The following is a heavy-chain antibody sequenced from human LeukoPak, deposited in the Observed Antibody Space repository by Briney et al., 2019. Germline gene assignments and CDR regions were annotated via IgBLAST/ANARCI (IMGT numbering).Heavy chain of an antibody. CDR2: IIPIFGTA. V-gene: IGHV1-69*06. Sequence: ASVKVSCKASGGTFSSYAISWVRQAPGQGLEWMGGIIPIFGTANYAQKFQGRVTITADKSTSTAYMELSSLRSEDTAVYYCARGVIGPGAFDIWGQGTMVTVSS. CDR3: ARGVIGPGAFDI. J-gene: IGHJ3*02. CDR1: GGTFSSYA. D-gene: IGHD1-14*01.